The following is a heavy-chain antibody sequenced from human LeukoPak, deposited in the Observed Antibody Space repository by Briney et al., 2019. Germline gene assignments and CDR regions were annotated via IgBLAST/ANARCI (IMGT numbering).Heavy chain of an antibody. Sequence: SETLSRTCAVYGGSFSGYYWSWIRPPPGKGLEWIGEINHSGSTNYNPSLKSRVTISVDTSKNQFSLKLSSVTAADTAVYYCARRRGIAAAGHYYGMDVWGQGTTVTVSS. J-gene: IGHJ6*02. CDR1: GGSFSGYY. V-gene: IGHV4-34*01. CDR2: INHSGST. CDR3: ARRRGIAAAGHYYGMDV. D-gene: IGHD6-13*01.